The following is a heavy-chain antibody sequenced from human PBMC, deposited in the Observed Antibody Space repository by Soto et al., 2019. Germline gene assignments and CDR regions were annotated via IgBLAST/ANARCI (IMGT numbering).Heavy chain of an antibody. V-gene: IGHV1-58*01. CDR3: AEFYGIFAVVIPPEYYYGMDV. CDR1: GFTFTSSA. Sequence: SVKVSCKASGFTFTSSAVQWVRQARGQRLEWIGWIVVGSGNTNYAQKFQERVTITRDMSTSTAYMELSSLRSEDTAVYYCAEFYGIFAVVIPPEYYYGMDVWGQGTTVNVS. D-gene: IGHD3-3*01. CDR2: IVVGSGNT. J-gene: IGHJ6*02.